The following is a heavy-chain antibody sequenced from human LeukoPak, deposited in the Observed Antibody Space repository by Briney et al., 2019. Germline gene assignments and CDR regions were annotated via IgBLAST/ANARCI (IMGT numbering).Heavy chain of an antibody. J-gene: IGHJ4*02. CDR2: TSSSGYTI. Sequence: GGSLRLSCAASGFTFSKYEMNWVRQAPGKGLEWVAYTSSSGYTIYYADSVKGRFTISRDNAKNSLYLQMNSLKLEDTAVYYCAKDYRHWGQGTLVTVSS. CDR1: GFTFSKYE. V-gene: IGHV3-48*03. CDR3: AKDYRH.